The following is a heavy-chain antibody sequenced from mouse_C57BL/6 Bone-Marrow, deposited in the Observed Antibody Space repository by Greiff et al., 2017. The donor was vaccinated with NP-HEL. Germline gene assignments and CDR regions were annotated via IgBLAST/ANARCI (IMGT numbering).Heavy chain of an antibody. CDR2: IYPGNSDT. V-gene: IGHV1-5*01. Sequence: EVQLVESGTVLARPGASVKMSCKTSGYTFTSYWMHWVKQRPGQGLEWIGAIYPGNSDTSYNQKFKGKAKLTADTSASTAYMELSSLTNEDSAVYYCTRKDYYGSSSFAYWGQGTLVTVSA. CDR3: TRKDYYGSSSFAY. J-gene: IGHJ3*01. CDR1: GYTFTSYW. D-gene: IGHD1-1*01.